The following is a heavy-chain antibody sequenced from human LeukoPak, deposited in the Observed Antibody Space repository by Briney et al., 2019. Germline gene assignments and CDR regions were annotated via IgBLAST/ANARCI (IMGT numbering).Heavy chain of an antibody. CDR2: IYYSGST. V-gene: IGHV4-59*12. Sequence: SETLSLTCTVSGGSISSYYWSWIRQPPGKGLEWIGYIYYSGSTNYNPSLKSRVTISVDTSKNQFSLKLSSVTAADTAVYYCARDHSAAGSDAFDIWGQGTMVTVS. CDR1: GGSISSYY. J-gene: IGHJ3*02. D-gene: IGHD2-15*01. CDR3: ARDHSAAGSDAFDI.